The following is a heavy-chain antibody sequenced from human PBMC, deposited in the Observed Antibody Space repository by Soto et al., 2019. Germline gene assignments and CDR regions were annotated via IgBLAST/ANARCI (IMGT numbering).Heavy chain of an antibody. D-gene: IGHD6-13*01. CDR1: GYTFTSYA. CDR3: ARDRRLQQLVTHNWFDP. CDR2: INTNTGNP. Sequence: QVQLVQSGSELKKPGASVKVSCKASGYTFTSYAMNWVRQAPGQGLEWMGWINTNTGNPTYAQGFTGRYVFSLDTSVSTAYLQICSLKAEDTAVYYCARDRRLQQLVTHNWFDPWGQGTLVTVSS. V-gene: IGHV7-4-1*01. J-gene: IGHJ5*02.